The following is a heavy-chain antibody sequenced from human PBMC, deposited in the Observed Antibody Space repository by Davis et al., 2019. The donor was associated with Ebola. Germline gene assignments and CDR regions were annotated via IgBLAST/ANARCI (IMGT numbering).Heavy chain of an antibody. D-gene: IGHD3-9*01. CDR3: VRHYDTTYWNDP. CDR1: GYIFTNYG. V-gene: IGHV1-18*01. Sequence: ASVKVSCKASGYIFTNYGVSWLRQAPGQGLEWMGWISVIDGNTYDAQKFQGRVTMTADTSTGTIYMELRSLTSDDTAIYYCVRHYDTTYWNDPWGQGTLVTVSS. J-gene: IGHJ5*02. CDR2: ISVIDGNT.